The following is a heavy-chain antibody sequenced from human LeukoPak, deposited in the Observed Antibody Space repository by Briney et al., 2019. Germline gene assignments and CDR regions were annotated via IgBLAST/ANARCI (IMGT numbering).Heavy chain of an antibody. CDR2: ISSSSNYI. D-gene: IGHD6-13*01. J-gene: IGHJ4*02. CDR3: ARRRGTAQAFDY. CDR1: GFTFSSYW. Sequence: GGSLRLSCAASGFTFSSYWMSWVRQAPGKGPEWVSSISSSSNYIYYADPVKGRFTISRDNAKNSLYLQMKSLRAEDTAVYYCARRRGTAQAFDYWGQGTLVTVSS. V-gene: IGHV3-21*01.